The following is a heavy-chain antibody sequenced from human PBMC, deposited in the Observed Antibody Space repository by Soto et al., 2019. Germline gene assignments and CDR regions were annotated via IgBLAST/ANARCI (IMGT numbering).Heavy chain of an antibody. D-gene: IGHD6-13*01. CDR3: AREVGIAAAGTRWFDP. Sequence: ASVEVSCKASGYTFTSYGISWVRQAPGQGLEWMGWISAYNGNTNYAQKLQGRVTMTTDTSTSTAYMELRSLRSDDTAVYYCAREVGIAAAGTRWFDPWGQGTLVTVSS. V-gene: IGHV1-18*01. CDR2: ISAYNGNT. CDR1: GYTFTSYG. J-gene: IGHJ5*02.